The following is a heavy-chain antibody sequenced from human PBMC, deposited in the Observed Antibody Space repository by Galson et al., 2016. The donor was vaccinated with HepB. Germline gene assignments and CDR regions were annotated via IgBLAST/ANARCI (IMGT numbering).Heavy chain of an antibody. Sequence: TLRLSCAASGFNFDDYAMHWVRQAPGKALEWVALIWHDGSNKLYADSVKGRFTTSRDNSKNTLYLQMNRLTVEDTAVYYCARDRFCSNTRCYGWLDPWGQGTLVTVSS. CDR1: GFNFDDYA. CDR2: IWHDGSNK. CDR3: ARDRFCSNTRCYGWLDP. D-gene: IGHD2-2*01. J-gene: IGHJ5*02. V-gene: IGHV3-33*08.